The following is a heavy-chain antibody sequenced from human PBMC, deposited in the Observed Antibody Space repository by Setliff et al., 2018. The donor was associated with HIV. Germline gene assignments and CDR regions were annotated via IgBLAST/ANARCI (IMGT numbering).Heavy chain of an antibody. Sequence: VSCKASGGTFGSYAISWVRQAPGQGLEWLGGIIPIFETTNYAQKFQGRVTITADKSTSTIYMELSSLRSDDTAVYYCARGQGVHFWVNDAFDIWGQGTMVTVSS. D-gene: IGHD3-10*01. CDR1: GGTFGSYA. V-gene: IGHV1-69*06. CDR2: IIPIFETT. J-gene: IGHJ3*02. CDR3: ARGQGVHFWVNDAFDI.